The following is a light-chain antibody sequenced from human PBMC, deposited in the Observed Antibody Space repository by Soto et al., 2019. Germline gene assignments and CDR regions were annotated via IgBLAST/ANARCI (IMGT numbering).Light chain of an antibody. V-gene: IGKV3-11*01. J-gene: IGKJ1*01. CDR3: HQRSNWPRT. Sequence: EIVLTQSPATLSLSPGERATLSCRASQSVSSYLAWYQQKPGQAPRLLIYDASNRATGIPARFSGSVSGTDFTLTISSLGPEDFAVYYCHQRSNWPRTFGQGTKV. CDR2: DAS. CDR1: QSVSSY.